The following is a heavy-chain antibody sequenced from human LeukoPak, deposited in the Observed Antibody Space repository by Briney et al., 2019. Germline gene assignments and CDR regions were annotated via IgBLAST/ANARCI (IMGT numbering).Heavy chain of an antibody. V-gene: IGHV4-30-2*01. CDR1: GGSISSGGYS. Sequence: SETLSLTCAASGGSISSGGYSWSWIRQPPGKGLEWIGYIYHSGSTYYSPSLKSRVTISVDRSKNQFSLKLSSVTAADTAVYYCARTPVDTAMDNYFDYWGQGTLVTVSS. D-gene: IGHD5-18*01. J-gene: IGHJ4*02. CDR2: IYHSGST. CDR3: ARTPVDTAMDNYFDY.